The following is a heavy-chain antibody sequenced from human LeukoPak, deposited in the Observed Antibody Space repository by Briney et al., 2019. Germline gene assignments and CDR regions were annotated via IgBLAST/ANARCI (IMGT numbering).Heavy chain of an antibody. CDR3: ARQISRYDFWSGYPDY. CDR2: IYYSGST. V-gene: IGHV4-59*01. Sequence: GSLRLSCAPSGFTFSNYAMSWIRQPPGKGLEWIGYIYYSGSTNYNPSLKSRVTISVDTSKNQFSLKLSSVTAADTAVYYCARQISRYDFWSGYPDYWGQGTLVTVSS. J-gene: IGHJ4*02. D-gene: IGHD3-3*01. CDR1: GFTFSNYA.